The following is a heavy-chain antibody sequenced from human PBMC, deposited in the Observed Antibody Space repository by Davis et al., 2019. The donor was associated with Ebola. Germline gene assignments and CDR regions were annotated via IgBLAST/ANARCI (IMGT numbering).Heavy chain of an antibody. V-gene: IGHV3-11*01. CDR3: AKDSAIFGMDV. Sequence: GGSLRLSCAASGFPFSAYYMSWIRQAPGKGLEWFSYITSSGSTIYYADPVKGRFTISRDNAKNSLYLQMNSLRAEDTAVYYCAKDSAIFGMDVWGQGTTVTVSS. CDR2: ITSSGSTI. J-gene: IGHJ6*02. D-gene: IGHD3-3*01. CDR1: GFPFSAYY.